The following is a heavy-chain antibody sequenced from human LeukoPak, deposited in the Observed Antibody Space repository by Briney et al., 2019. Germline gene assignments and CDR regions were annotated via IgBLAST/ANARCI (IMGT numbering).Heavy chain of an antibody. V-gene: IGHV1-46*01. CDR3: ARASRAGGFDY. D-gene: IGHD6-13*01. CDR2: INPSGGST. J-gene: IGHJ4*02. Sequence: ASVKLSCTSSGSTFTSYYMHWVRQATGQGLGWMGVINPSGGSTGYAQKFQGRVTMTRDTSTSTVYMELSSLRSEDAAVYYCARASRAGGFDYWGLGTLVTVAS. CDR1: GSTFTSYY.